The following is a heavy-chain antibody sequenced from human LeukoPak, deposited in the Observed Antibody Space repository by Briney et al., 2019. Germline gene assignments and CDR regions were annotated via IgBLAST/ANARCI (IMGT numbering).Heavy chain of an antibody. V-gene: IGHV3-30*04. CDR1: GFTFSHYA. D-gene: IGHD3-22*01. CDR3: ARNSDYYDYSPQSV. CDR2: ISHDGSDK. J-gene: IGHJ4*02. Sequence: GALRLSCAASGFTFSHYALHWVRQAPGKGLEWVALISHDGSDKYYADSVKGRFPISRDNSNNMLYLEMNSLTIEDTAVYYCARNSDYYDYSPQSVWGRGTLVTVSS.